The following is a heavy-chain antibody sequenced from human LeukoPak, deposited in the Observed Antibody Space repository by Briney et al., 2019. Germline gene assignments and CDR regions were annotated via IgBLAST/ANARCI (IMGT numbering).Heavy chain of an antibody. V-gene: IGHV1-69*13. J-gene: IGHJ4*02. D-gene: IGHD6-19*01. CDR2: IIPIFGTA. Sequence: ASVKVSCKASGGTFSSYAISWVRQAPGQGLEWMGGIIPIFGTANYAQKFQGRVTITADESTSTAYMELSSLRSEDTAVYYCMVAGNGPFDYWGQGTLVTVSS. CDR3: MVAGNGPFDY. CDR1: GGTFSSYA.